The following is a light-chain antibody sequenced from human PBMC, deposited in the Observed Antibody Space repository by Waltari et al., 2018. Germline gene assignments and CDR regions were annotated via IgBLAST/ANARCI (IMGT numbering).Light chain of an antibody. CDR2: AAS. CDR3: QQLNSYPWT. CDR1: QVIGHF. J-gene: IGKJ1*01. Sequence: DIQLTQSPSFLSASVGARVTIPCRASQVIGHFLVWCPQSPGTAPKFLISAASTLQSGVPSRFSGTGSGTEFPLTINSLQPEDFGTYYCQQLNSYPWTFGQGTKVEIK. V-gene: IGKV1-9*01.